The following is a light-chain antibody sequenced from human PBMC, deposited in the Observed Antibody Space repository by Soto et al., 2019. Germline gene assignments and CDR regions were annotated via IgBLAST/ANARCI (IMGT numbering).Light chain of an antibody. CDR2: AAS. CDR3: QQSYSSPQMYT. Sequence: DIQMTQSPSSLSASVGARVTITCRASQSISRSLNWYQQKPGKAPDLLIYAASNLQSGVPSRFSGSGSGTDFTLTISSLQPEDFATYYCQQSYSSPQMYTFGQGTKLEIK. V-gene: IGKV1-39*01. CDR1: QSISRS. J-gene: IGKJ2*01.